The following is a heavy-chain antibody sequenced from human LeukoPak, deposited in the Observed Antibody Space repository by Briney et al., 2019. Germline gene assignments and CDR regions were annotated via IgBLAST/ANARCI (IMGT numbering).Heavy chain of an antibody. CDR1: GGSISSYY. Sequence: SETLSLTCTVSGGSISSYYWSWIRQPPGKGLEWIGYIYYSGSTNYNPSLKSRVTMSADTSKNQFSLKRSSVTAADTAVYYCGRTEYYFDYWGQGTLVTVSS. CDR2: IYYSGST. D-gene: IGHD3-10*01. V-gene: IGHV4-59*01. J-gene: IGHJ4*02. CDR3: GRTEYYFDY.